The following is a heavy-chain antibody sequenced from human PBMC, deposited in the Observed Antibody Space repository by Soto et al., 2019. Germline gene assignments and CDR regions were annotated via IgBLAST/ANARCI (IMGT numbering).Heavy chain of an antibody. Sequence: GGSLRLSCAASGFTFSSYAMSWVRQAPGKGLEWVSAISGSGGSTYYADSVKGRFTISRDNSKNTLYLQMNSLRAEDTAVYYCAKAAIYMVRGDDAFDIWGQGTMVTVSS. J-gene: IGHJ3*02. V-gene: IGHV3-23*01. CDR3: AKAAIYMVRGDDAFDI. CDR1: GFTFSSYA. CDR2: ISGSGGST. D-gene: IGHD3-10*01.